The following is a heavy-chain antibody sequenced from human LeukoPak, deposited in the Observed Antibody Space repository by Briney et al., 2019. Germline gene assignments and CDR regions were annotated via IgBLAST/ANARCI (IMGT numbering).Heavy chain of an antibody. Sequence: QPGGSLRLSCAASGFTFRNYVIHWVHQAPGKGLEWVAVTSSDLNVKLYADSVKGRFAISRDNSRSTLYLQMNSLRPEDTAIYYCAREGYYGSGSPPSLYFDYWGQGTLVTVSS. V-gene: IGHV3-30*09. D-gene: IGHD3-10*01. CDR3: AREGYYGSGSPPSLYFDY. J-gene: IGHJ4*02. CDR2: TSSDLNVK. CDR1: GFTFRNYV.